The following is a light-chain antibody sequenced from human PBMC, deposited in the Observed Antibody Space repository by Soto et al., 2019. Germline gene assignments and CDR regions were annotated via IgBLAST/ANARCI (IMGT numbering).Light chain of an antibody. CDR3: LQHYSWPWT. CDR2: CIF. CDR1: HSVGSSY. J-gene: IGKJ1*01. V-gene: IGKV3D-7*01. Sequence: EIVLTQYPGTLSLYPGERATLSCRASHSVGSSYLAWYQQKPGRAPRLVLLCIFSRAIGVPARFSGSRSETEFSLTIIGLLPDDSGVSYFLQHYSWPWTFGQGTLVDIK.